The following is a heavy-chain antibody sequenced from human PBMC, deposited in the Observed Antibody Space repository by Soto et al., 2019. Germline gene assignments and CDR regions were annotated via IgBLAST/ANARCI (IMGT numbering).Heavy chain of an antibody. D-gene: IGHD6-13*01. CDR2: ISWNSGTK. CDR1: GCTFDNYA. Sequence: EVQLVESGGDVVQSGRSLRLSCVVSGCTFDNYAMHWVRLAPGKGLEWVSGISWNSGTKEYADSVKGRFTISRDNAKNSLHLQMSTLGAEDSAFYSCATDTRPSLYTSSWFDHWGQGALVTVSS. V-gene: IGHV3-9*01. CDR3: ATDTRPSLYTSSWFDH. J-gene: IGHJ5*02.